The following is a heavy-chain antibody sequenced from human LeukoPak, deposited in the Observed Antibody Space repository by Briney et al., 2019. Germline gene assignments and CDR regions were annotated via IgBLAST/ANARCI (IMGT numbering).Heavy chain of an antibody. J-gene: IGHJ4*02. D-gene: IGHD6-6*01. CDR3: AKHHRMAARLVYFDY. Sequence: GGSLRLSCAASGFTFSSYAMSWVRQAPGKGLGWVSTISGSGAGTYYADSVKRRFTISRDNSKNTLYLQMTSLRVEDTAVYYCAKHHRMAARLVYFDYWGQGTLVTVSS. CDR1: GFTFSSYA. V-gene: IGHV3-23*01. CDR2: ISGSGAGT.